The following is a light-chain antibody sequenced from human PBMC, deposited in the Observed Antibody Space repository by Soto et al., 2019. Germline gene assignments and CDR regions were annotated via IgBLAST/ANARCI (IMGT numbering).Light chain of an antibody. J-gene: IGKJ3*01. CDR1: QGISSY. CDR3: QHLNSYPVT. CDR2: GAS. V-gene: IGKV1-9*01. Sequence: DIQLTQSPSFLSASVGDRVTITCRASQGISSYLAWYQQKPGKAPKLLIFGASTLQSGVPSRFSGSGSGTEFTLTISSLQPEDFATYYCQHLNSYPVTFGPGTKVDIK.